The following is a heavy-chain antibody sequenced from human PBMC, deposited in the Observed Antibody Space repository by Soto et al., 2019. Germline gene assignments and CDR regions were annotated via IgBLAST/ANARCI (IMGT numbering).Heavy chain of an antibody. CDR2: IYYSGST. Sequence: SETLSLTCTLSGGSISSYYWSWIRQPPGKGLEWIGYIYYSGSTNYNPSLKSRVTISVDTSKNQFSLKLSSVTAADTAVYYCARDYGDYFDFWGQGTLVTVSS. V-gene: IGHV4-59*01. CDR1: GGSISSYY. J-gene: IGHJ4*02. CDR3: ARDYGDYFDF. D-gene: IGHD4-17*01.